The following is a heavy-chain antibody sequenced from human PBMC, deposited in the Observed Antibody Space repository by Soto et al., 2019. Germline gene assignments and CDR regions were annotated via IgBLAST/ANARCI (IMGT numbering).Heavy chain of an antibody. D-gene: IGHD2-2*01. CDR1: GFSFSEYG. Sequence: GGSLRLSCVASGFSFSEYGMSWVRQTPQKTLEWVASISGNKMTTFYPDSVKGRFFISRDNSDYTLPLQMNSLRDDYTAIYYCAKRRLNTITSLSKFWGQGVQVTVSA. CDR2: ISGNKMTT. CDR3: AKRRLNTITSLSKF. J-gene: IGHJ1*01. V-gene: IGHV3-23*01.